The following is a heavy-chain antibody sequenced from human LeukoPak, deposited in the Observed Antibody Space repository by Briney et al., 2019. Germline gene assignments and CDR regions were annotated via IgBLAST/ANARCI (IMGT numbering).Heavy chain of an antibody. Sequence: PSQTLSLTCTLSGGSISSGAYYWSWIRQHPEKGLEWLGYLYSVGSTYYNPYPKSRVTISVDTSKNQVSLKMTSVTAADTAVYYCARDSSGDYWYLGLWGRGTLVTVSS. D-gene: IGHD4-17*01. CDR1: GGSISSGAYY. CDR3: ARDSSGDYWYLGL. V-gene: IGHV4-31*03. J-gene: IGHJ2*01. CDR2: LYSVGST.